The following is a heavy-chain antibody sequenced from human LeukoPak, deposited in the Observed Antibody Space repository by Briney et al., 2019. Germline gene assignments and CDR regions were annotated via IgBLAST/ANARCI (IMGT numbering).Heavy chain of an antibody. CDR3: ARSQSVWAAPSFDI. Sequence: SETLSLTCTVSGGSISGYYWNWIRQPAGKGLEWIGRLHPSGHTNYNPSLKSRVTISRDTSKNQFSLRLTSVTAADTAVYYCARSQSVWAAPSFDIWGQGTMVTVS. CDR1: GGSISGYY. CDR2: LHPSGHT. J-gene: IGHJ3*02. V-gene: IGHV4-4*07. D-gene: IGHD7-27*01.